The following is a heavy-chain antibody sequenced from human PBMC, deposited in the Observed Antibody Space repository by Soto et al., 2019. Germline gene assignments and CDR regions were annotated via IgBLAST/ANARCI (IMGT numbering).Heavy chain of an antibody. V-gene: IGHV1-69*06. D-gene: IGHD1-26*01. CDR2: IIPILGTI. CDR1: GRTFLISA. J-gene: IGHJ4*02. Sequence: QVQLVQSGAEVKTPESSVRVSCKTAGRTFLISAIACVRQAPGQGLEWMGGIIPILGTIHIAQNFQGRVNFTADRSTSTAYMDLSSLSAEDTVTYSCARGKEWEQPSNHYYFNYWGQGSQVIVSS. CDR3: ARGKEWEQPSNHYYFNY.